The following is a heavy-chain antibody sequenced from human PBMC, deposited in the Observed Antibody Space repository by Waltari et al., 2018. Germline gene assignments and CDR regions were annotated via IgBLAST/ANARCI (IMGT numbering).Heavy chain of an antibody. CDR1: GIIVSANY. D-gene: IGHD4-17*01. V-gene: IGHV3-53*01. CDR2: IYSAGRT. J-gene: IGHJ4*02. CDR3: ARPGEGPSSH. Sequence: EVQLVESGGGLIQPGGSLRLSCAASGIIVSANYMNWVRQAPGKGPQWVSVIYSAGRTYYADSVKGRFTISRDNTKNTVYLQMNNLKTADTAVYYCARPGEGPSSHWGQGTLVTVSS.